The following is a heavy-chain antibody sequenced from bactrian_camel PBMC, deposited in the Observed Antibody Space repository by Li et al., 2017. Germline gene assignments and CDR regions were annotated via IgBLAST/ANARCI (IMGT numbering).Heavy chain of an antibody. J-gene: IGHJ6*01. Sequence: HVQLVESGGGSVQTGGSLRLSCVVSGHSRGSNCVGWYRLPPGRAPAEREGVARIATGSGNTYYADSVKGRFTISQDNAKNTVYLQMNSLKPEDTAMYYCAARGPYCYTKLSVRDFTYWGQGTQVTVS. V-gene: IGHV3S54*01. CDR1: GHSRGSNC. D-gene: IGHD2*01. CDR2: IATGSGNT. CDR3: AARGPYCYTKLSVRDFTY.